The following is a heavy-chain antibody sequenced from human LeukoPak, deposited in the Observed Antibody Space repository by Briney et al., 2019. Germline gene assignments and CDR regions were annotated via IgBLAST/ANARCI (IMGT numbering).Heavy chain of an antibody. CDR3: ARDGYYGP. D-gene: IGHD3-10*01. J-gene: IGHJ5*02. CDR2: IKQDGSEK. Sequence: PGGSLRLTCAASGFTFSTYWMSWVRQPPGKGLEWLANIKQDGSEKYYVDSVKGRFTISRDNAKNSLYLQMNSLRAEDTAVYYCARDGYYGPWGQGTLVTVSS. V-gene: IGHV3-7*01. CDR1: GFTFSTYW.